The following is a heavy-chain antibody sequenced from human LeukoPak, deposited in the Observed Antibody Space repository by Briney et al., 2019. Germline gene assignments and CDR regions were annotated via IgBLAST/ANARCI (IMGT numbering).Heavy chain of an antibody. Sequence: GGSLRLSCAASGFTFSSYAMSWVRQAPGKGLEWVSAISGSGGSTYYADSAKGRFTISRDNSKNTLYLQMNSLRAEDTAVYYCAKAEMGATEQFDYWGQGTLVTVSS. CDR1: GFTFSSYA. V-gene: IGHV3-23*01. CDR3: AKAEMGATEQFDY. J-gene: IGHJ4*02. CDR2: ISGSGGST. D-gene: IGHD1-26*01.